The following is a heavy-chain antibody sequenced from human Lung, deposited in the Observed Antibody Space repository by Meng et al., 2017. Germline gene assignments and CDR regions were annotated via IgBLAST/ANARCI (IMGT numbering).Heavy chain of an antibody. D-gene: IGHD3-16*01. J-gene: IGHJ5*02. CDR3: ARGLLRHIGGNWFDP. V-gene: IGHV1-8*01. CDR1: GYTVTSYD. Sequence: QVQVVQSGAEVKKPGASVKVSCKASGYTVTSYDISWVRQATGQGLEWMGWMNPNSGNTGYAQKFQGRVTMTRNTSISTAYMELSSLRSEDTAVYYCARGLLRHIGGNWFDPWGQGTLVTVSS. CDR2: MNPNSGNT.